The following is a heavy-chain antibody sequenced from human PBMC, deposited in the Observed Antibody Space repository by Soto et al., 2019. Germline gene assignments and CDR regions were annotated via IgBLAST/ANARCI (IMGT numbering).Heavy chain of an antibody. J-gene: IGHJ4*02. V-gene: IGHV5-51*01. CDR3: TRHLNWNDWTHFDY. Sequence: PGESLKISCKGSGYRFTSYWVGWVRQMPGKGPEWMGVINPADSDTRYGPSFQGQVTISVDKSISTAYLQWSSLKASDTAMYYCTRHLNWNDWTHFDYWGQGTLVTVSS. CDR2: INPADSDT. D-gene: IGHD1-20*01. CDR1: GYRFTSYW.